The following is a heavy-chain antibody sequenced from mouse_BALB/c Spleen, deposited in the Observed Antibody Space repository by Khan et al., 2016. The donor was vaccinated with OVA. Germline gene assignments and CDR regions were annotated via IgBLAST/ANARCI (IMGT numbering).Heavy chain of an antibody. CDR1: GFTFSYYA. CDR2: ISSAGSYT. V-gene: IGHV5-9-3*01. Sequence: EVELVESGGGLVKPGESLKLSCAASGFTFSYYAVSWVRQTPEKRLEWVATISSAGSYTYYPDSVKGRFIISRDNAKNSLYLQMYSLRSEDTAMYYCERRGYDEAYFDYWGQGTTLTVSS. D-gene: IGHD2-14*01. J-gene: IGHJ2*01. CDR3: ERRGYDEAYFDY.